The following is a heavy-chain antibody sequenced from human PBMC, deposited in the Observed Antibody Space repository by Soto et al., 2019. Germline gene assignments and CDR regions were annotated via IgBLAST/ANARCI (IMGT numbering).Heavy chain of an antibody. CDR1: GFTFSSYG. CDR3: AKTGDSGYDWGWFDP. CDR2: ISYHGINT. J-gene: IGHJ5*02. Sequence: QVQLVESGGGVVQPGGSLRLSCAASGFTFSSYGMHWVRQAPGKGLEWVAVISYHGINTHYADSVKGRFTISRDNYKNTVYLHMNSLRPEDTAVYYCAKTGDSGYDWGWFDPWGQGTLVTVS. V-gene: IGHV3-30*18. D-gene: IGHD5-12*01.